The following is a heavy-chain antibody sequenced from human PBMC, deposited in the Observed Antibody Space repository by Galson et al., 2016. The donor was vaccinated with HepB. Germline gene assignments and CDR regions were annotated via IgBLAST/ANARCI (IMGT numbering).Heavy chain of an antibody. Sequence: LRLSCAASGFTFSSYSMNWVRQAPGKGLQWVSPISSGSRHISNADSLKGRFSISRDDAKNSVFLQMNSLTVDDTAKYFCARDRVDIVAAPSSIRNYYGMDVWGQGTTVTVSS. CDR3: ARDRVDIVAAPSSIRNYYGMDV. CDR2: ISSGSRHI. V-gene: IGHV3-21*04. CDR1: GFTFSSYS. J-gene: IGHJ6*02. D-gene: IGHD5-12*01.